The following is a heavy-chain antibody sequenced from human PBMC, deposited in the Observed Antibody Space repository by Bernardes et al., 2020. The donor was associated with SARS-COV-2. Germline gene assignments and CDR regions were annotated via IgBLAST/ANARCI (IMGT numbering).Heavy chain of an antibody. CDR3: TTGGGTRDLIAEPA. D-gene: IGHD6-13*01. J-gene: IGHJ4*02. CDR1: GFNFNNAW. Sequence: GSLRLSCAASGFNFNNAWMNWVRQTPGKGLEWVGRIKSKIDGGTADFAAPVKGRFTISRDDSKNTLYLQMNSLKTEDTAMYYCTTGGGTRDLIAEPAWGQGTLVTVSS. V-gene: IGHV3-15*01. CDR2: IKSKIDGGTA.